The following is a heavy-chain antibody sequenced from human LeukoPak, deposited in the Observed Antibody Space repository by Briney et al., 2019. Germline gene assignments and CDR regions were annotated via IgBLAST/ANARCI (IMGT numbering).Heavy chain of an antibody. Sequence: GSLRLSCAASGFTFSSYAMSWVRQAPGKGLEWIGSIYYSGNTYYNPSLKSRVTISLDTSNNQFSLKLNSVTAADTAVYYCARDRYYDSSAYPNWFDPWGQGTLVTVAS. CDR3: ARDRYYDSSAYPNWFDP. V-gene: IGHV4-39*07. D-gene: IGHD3-22*01. CDR2: IYYSGNT. CDR1: GFTFSSYA. J-gene: IGHJ5*02.